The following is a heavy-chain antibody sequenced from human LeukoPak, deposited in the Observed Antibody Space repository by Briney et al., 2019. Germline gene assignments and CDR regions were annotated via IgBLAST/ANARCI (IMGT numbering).Heavy chain of an antibody. V-gene: IGHV1-8*01. CDR1: GYTFTSYD. D-gene: IGHD3-3*01. J-gene: IGHJ4*02. Sequence: GASVKVSCKASGYTFTSYDINWVRQATGQGLEWMGWMNPNSGNTGYAQKFQGRVTMTRNTSISTAYMELSSLRSEDTAVYYCARQPLLRSGYYIGTQPAYDYFDYWGQGTLVTVSS. CDR3: ARQPLLRSGYYIGTQPAYDYFDY. CDR2: MNPNSGNT.